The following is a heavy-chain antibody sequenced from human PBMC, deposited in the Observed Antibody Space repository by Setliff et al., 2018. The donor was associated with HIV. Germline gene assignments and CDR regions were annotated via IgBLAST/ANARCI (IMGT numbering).Heavy chain of an antibody. D-gene: IGHD3-10*01. V-gene: IGHV4-38-2*01. CDR1: GYSISSGYY. J-gene: IGHJ6*02. CDR2: IYPSGST. CDR3: ARARYIVIRGDAGMDV. Sequence: PSETLSLTFAVSGYSISSGYYWGWIRQPPGKGLEWIGSIYPSGSTYYNPSLKSRVTISVDTSKNQFSLKLSSVTASDTAVYYCARARYIVIRGDAGMDVWGPGTTVTVS.